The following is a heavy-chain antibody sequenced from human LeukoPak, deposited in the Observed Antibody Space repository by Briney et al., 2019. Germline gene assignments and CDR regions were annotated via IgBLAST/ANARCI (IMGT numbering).Heavy chain of an antibody. CDR3: ASTSSRILMIVVVTPYYFDY. CDR2: VYHVGTT. Sequence: SETLSLTCTVSGYSISSGYFWGWIRPPPGKGLEWIGVYHVGTTDYNPSLKSRVTISVDRSKNQMSLKLSSVTAADTAVYYCASTSSRILMIVVVTPYYFDYWGQGTLVTVSS. CDR1: GYSISSGYF. J-gene: IGHJ4*02. D-gene: IGHD3-22*01. V-gene: IGHV4-38-2*02.